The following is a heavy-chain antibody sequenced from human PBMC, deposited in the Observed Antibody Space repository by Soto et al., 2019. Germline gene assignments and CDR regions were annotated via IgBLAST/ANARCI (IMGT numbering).Heavy chain of an antibody. Sequence: ASVKVSCKASGYTFTNYYMHWVRQAPGQGLEWMGVIHYSGATPTYAQKFQGRFTISRDNSKNTLYLQMNSLGVEDTAVYYCAKSGVGPPLYYFDSWGEGTLVTVSS. CDR2: IHYSGATP. J-gene: IGHJ4*02. CDR3: AKSGVGPPLYYFDS. D-gene: IGHD1-26*01. CDR1: GYTFTNYY. V-gene: IGHV1-46*01.